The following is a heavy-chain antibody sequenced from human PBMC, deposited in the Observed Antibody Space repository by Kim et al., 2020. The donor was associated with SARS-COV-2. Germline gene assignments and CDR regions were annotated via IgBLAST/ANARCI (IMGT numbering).Heavy chain of an antibody. Sequence: SETLSLTCAVYGGSFSGYYWSWIRQPPGKGLEWIGEINHSGSTNYNPSLKSRVTISVDTSKNQFSLKLSSVTAADTAVYYCARARIERYSGRYYYYYGMDVWGQGTTVTVSS. V-gene: IGHV4-34*01. J-gene: IGHJ6*02. CDR2: INHSGST. CDR1: GGSFSGYY. CDR3: ARARIERYSGRYYYYYGMDV. D-gene: IGHD1-26*01.